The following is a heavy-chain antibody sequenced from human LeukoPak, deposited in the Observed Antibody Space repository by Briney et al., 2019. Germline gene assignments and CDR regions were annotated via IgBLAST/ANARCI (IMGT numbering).Heavy chain of an antibody. CDR2: IYYSGST. CDR3: ARVKIAAAGTLVWFDP. CDR1: GGSISSYY. Sequence: PSETLSLTCTVSGGSISSYYWSWIRQPPGKGLEWIGYIYYSGSTNYNPSLKSRVTISVDTSKNQFSLKLSSVTAPDPAVYYCARVKIAAAGTLVWFDPWGQGTLVTVSS. V-gene: IGHV4-59*01. J-gene: IGHJ5*02. D-gene: IGHD6-13*01.